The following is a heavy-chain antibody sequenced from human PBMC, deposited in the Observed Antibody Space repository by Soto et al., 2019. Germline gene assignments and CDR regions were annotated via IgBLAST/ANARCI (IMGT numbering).Heavy chain of an antibody. CDR1: AYSFSTYA. Sequence: QVQLVQSGADVKKPGASVKVSCEASAYSFSTYAITWVRQAPGQGLEWLGRISTYNGNTNYAAVLQGRVTVTTDASSSTAFMELRSLRSDDTAVYYCARTIAVAGIGYYLDYWGQGTLVTVSS. CDR3: ARTIAVAGIGYYLDY. V-gene: IGHV1-18*04. D-gene: IGHD6-19*01. CDR2: ISTYNGNT. J-gene: IGHJ4*02.